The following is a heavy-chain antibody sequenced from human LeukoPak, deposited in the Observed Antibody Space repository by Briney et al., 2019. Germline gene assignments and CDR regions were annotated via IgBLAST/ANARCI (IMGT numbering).Heavy chain of an antibody. V-gene: IGHV3-30*02. Sequence: PGGSLRLSCAASGFTFSSYGMHWVRQAPGKGLEWVAFIRYDGSNKYYADSVKGRFTISRDNSKNTLYIQMNSLRVEDTALYYCARGSGSYYPSDSWGQGTLVTVSS. J-gene: IGHJ4*02. CDR3: ARGSGSYYPSDS. CDR1: GFTFSSYG. D-gene: IGHD1-26*01. CDR2: IRYDGSNK.